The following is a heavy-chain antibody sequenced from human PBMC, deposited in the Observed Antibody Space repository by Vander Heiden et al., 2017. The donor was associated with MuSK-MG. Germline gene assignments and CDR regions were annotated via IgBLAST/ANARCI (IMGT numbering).Heavy chain of an antibody. CDR3: AKLQDYGGNSRPDAFDI. D-gene: IGHD4-17*01. Sequence: QVQLVGSGGGLVQPGGSLRLSCAASGFTFSSDGRHWVRQAPGKGLEWLSFIRYDGSNKYYADSVKGRFTISRDNSKNTLYLQMNSLRAEDTAVYYCAKLQDYGGNSRPDAFDIWGQGTMVTVSS. CDR2: IRYDGSNK. CDR1: GFTFSSDG. V-gene: IGHV3-30*02. J-gene: IGHJ3*02.